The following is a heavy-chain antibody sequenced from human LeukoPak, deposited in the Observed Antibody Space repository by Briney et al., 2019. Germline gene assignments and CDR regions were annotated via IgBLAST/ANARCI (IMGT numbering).Heavy chain of an antibody. CDR2: ADSRGST. CDR3: ARVGSGSHFDY. D-gene: IGHD5-12*01. CDR1: GGTITGYH. V-gene: IGHV4-59*01. J-gene: IGHJ4*02. Sequence: PSETLSLSCAVSGGTITGYHWSWIRQPPGKGLDWIGYADSRGSTLYNPSLKSRVAISVDTSQRQLSLRLTSVTAADTAVYYCARVGSGSHFDYSGQGTLVAVSS.